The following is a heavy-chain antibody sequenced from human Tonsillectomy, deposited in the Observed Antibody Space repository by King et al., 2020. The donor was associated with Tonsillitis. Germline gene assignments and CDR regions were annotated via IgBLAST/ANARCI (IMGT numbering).Heavy chain of an antibody. Sequence: VQLQESGPGLVKPSQTLSLTCTVSGGSISSGGYYWSWIRQHPGKGLEWIGYIYYSGSTYYNPSLKSRVNISVDTSKNQFSLKLSSVTAADTAVYYCAREVVVVPAAISGWFDPWGQGTLVTVSS. J-gene: IGHJ5*02. CDR1: GGSISSGGYY. D-gene: IGHD2-2*01. CDR3: AREVVVVPAAISGWFDP. V-gene: IGHV4-31*03. CDR2: IYYSGST.